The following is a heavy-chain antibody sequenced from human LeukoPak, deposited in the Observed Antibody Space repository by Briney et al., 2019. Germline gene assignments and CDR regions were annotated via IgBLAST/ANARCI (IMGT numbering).Heavy chain of an antibody. D-gene: IGHD3-22*01. CDR1: GFTFSTYA. CDR3: XXXXXXXYDSRGFYWGYYFDS. J-gene: IGHJ4*02. Sequence: GGSLRLSCAASGFTFSTYAVNWVRQAPGKGLEWVSTISGSGDSTYYADSVKGRFTISRDNSKDTLYLQMSSVRVDDTAVYYCXXXXXXXYDSRGFYWGYYFDSWGQGILVTVST. V-gene: IGHV3-23*01. CDR2: ISGSGDST.